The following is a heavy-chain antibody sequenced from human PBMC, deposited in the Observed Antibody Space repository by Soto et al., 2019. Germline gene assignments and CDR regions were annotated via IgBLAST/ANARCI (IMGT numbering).Heavy chain of an antibody. CDR1: GYTFTSYD. D-gene: IGHD3-22*01. CDR3: ARGGYYYDSSAYYRPFDY. CDR2: MNPNSVNT. Sequence: ASVKVSCKASGYTFTSYDINWVRQATGQGLEWMGWMNPNSVNTGYAQKFQGRVTMTRSTSISTAYMELSSLRSEDTAVYYCARGGYYYDSSAYYRPFDYWGQGTLVTVSS. V-gene: IGHV1-8*01. J-gene: IGHJ4*02.